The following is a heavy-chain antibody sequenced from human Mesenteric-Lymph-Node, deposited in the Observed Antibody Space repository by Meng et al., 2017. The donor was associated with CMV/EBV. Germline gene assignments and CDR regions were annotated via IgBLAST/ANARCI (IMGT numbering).Heavy chain of an antibody. V-gene: IGHV3-30-3*01. Sequence: GGSLRLSCAASGFTFSSYAMPWVRQAPGKGLEWVAVISYDGSNKYYADSVKGRFTISRDNSKNTLYLQMNSLRAEDTAVYYCAKEGTIVLEAYFDYWGQGTLVTVSS. CDR2: ISYDGSNK. CDR3: AKEGTIVLEAYFDY. D-gene: IGHD4/OR15-4a*01. J-gene: IGHJ4*02. CDR1: GFTFSSYA.